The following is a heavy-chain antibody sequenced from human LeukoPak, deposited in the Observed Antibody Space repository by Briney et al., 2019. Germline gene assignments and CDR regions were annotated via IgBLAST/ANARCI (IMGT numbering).Heavy chain of an antibody. D-gene: IGHD3-10*01. V-gene: IGHV1-2*02. CDR1: GYTFTGYY. Sequence: ASVKVSCKASGYTFTGYYMRWVRQAPGQGLEWMGWINPNSGGTNSSQKFQDRVTLTRDTSISTAYMELGSLRSDDTAIYYCARAYGSGSSYHPDYWGQGTLVTVSS. CDR2: INPNSGGT. J-gene: IGHJ4*02. CDR3: ARAYGSGSSYHPDY.